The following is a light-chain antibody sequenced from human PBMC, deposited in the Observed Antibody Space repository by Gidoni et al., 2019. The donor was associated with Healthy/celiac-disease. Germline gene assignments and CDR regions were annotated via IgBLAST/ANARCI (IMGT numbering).Light chain of an antibody. J-gene: IGKJ4*01. CDR2: GAS. V-gene: IGKV3-15*01. CDR1: QSVSSN. CDR3: QQYNNWPPLT. Sequence: EIVMTQSPATLSVSPGDRATLYCRASQSVSSNLALYQQKPGQAPRLLIYGASTRATAIPARFSGSGSGTEFTLTSSSLQSEDLAVYYCQQYNNWPPLTFGGGTKVEIK.